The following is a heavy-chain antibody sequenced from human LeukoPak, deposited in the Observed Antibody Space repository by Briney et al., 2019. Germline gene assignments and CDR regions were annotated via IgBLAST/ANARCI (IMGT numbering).Heavy chain of an antibody. D-gene: IGHD3-22*01. J-gene: IGHJ3*01. CDR1: GYTFTDHT. V-gene: IGHV1-2*02. Sequence: GASVKVSCEASGYTFTDHTIHWVRQAPGQGLEWMGWINPNIGTTNYAKRFQGRLTVTRDTSINTAFMELSSLNPDDTAVFYCARRYDSRGPVTFDFWGRGTLVTVSS. CDR2: INPNIGTT. CDR3: ARRYDSRGPVTFDF.